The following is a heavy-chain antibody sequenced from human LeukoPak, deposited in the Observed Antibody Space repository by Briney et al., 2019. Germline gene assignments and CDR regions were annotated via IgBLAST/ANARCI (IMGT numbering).Heavy chain of an antibody. J-gene: IGHJ4*02. V-gene: IGHV4-59*01. CDR3: ARDSTGGSYDFDY. Sequence: PSETLSLTCTVSGVSISTYYWSWIRQPPGKGLEWIGYIYYSGSTNYNPSLKSRLTVSVDTSKNQFSLKLTSVIAADTAVYYCARDSTGGSYDFDYWGQGTLVTVSS. D-gene: IGHD1-26*01. CDR2: IYYSGST. CDR1: GVSISTYY.